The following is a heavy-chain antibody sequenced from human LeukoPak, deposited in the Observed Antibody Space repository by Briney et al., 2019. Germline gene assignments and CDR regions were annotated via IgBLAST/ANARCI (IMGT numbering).Heavy chain of an antibody. CDR3: ATGGFKRGYSRRFDP. CDR2: FDPEDGET. D-gene: IGHD6-13*01. Sequence: ASVKVSCKTSGYTFSGSYIHWVRQAPGKGLEWMGGFDPEDGETIYAQKFQGRVTMTEDTSTDTAYMELSSLRSEDTAVYYCATGGFKRGYSRRFDPWGQGTLVTVSS. J-gene: IGHJ5*02. CDR1: GYTFSGSY. V-gene: IGHV1-24*01.